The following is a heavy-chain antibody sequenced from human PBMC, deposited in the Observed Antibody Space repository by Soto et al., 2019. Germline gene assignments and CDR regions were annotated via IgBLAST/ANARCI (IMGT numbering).Heavy chain of an antibody. Sequence: LRLSCAASGFTFSSYGMHWVRQAPGKGLEWVAVISYDGSNKYYADSVKGRFTISRDNSKNTLYLQMNSLRAEDTAVYYCAKTPNTMYYFDYWGQGTLVTVSS. CDR3: AKTPNTMYYFDY. CDR1: GFTFSSYG. V-gene: IGHV3-30*18. J-gene: IGHJ4*02. CDR2: ISYDGSNK. D-gene: IGHD2-2*01.